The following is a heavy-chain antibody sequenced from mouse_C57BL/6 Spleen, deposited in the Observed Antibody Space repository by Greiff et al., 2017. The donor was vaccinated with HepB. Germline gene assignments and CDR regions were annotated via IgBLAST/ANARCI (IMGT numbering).Heavy chain of an antibody. Sequence: DVKLQESGPELVKPGASVKMSCKASGYTFTDYNMHWVKQSHGKSLEWIGYINPNNGGTSYKQKFKGKATLTVNKSSSTAYMELRSLTSEDSAVYYCVDGYYDDWGQGTTLTVSS. D-gene: IGHD2-3*01. J-gene: IGHJ2*01. CDR3: VDGYYDD. CDR1: GYTFTDYN. CDR2: INPNNGGT. V-gene: IGHV1-22*01.